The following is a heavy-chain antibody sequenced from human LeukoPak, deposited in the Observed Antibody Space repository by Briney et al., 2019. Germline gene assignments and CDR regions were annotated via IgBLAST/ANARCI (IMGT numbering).Heavy chain of an antibody. J-gene: IGHJ5*02. CDR2: INPNSGGT. Sequence: ASVKVSCKASGYTFTGYYLHWVRQAPGQGLEWMGWINPNSGGTNYEQKFQGRVTMTRDTSISTAYMELSGLTSDATAVYYCARDQEGGSGTFDPWGQGTLVTVSS. D-gene: IGHD3-10*01. CDR3: ARDQEGGSGTFDP. CDR1: GYTFTGYY. V-gene: IGHV1-2*02.